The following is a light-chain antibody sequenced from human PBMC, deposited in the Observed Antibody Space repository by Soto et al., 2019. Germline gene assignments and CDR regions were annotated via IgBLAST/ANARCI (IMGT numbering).Light chain of an antibody. CDR2: SNN. CDR3: AAWDDSLNGWV. V-gene: IGLV1-44*01. CDR1: SSNIGSNT. J-gene: IGLJ3*02. Sequence: QSVLTQPPSASGTPGQRVTISCSGSSSNIGSNTVNWYQQLPGTAPNLLIYSNNQRPSGVPDRFSGSKSGTSASLAISGLQSEDDADYYCAAWDDSLNGWVFGGGTKLTVL.